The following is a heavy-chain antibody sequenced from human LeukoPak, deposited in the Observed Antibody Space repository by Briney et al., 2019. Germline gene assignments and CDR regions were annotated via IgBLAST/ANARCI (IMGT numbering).Heavy chain of an antibody. CDR2: IYSGGKT. CDR3: ARGVDRWNYFDS. J-gene: IGHJ4*01. D-gene: IGHD4-23*01. Sequence: PGGSLRLSCAASGLVVSSNFMSWVRQAPGKGLEWVSVIYSGGKTFYADSVKGRFTVSRDNSMNTLSLQMSSLRAEDTAVYYCARGVDRWNYFDSWGHGTLVTVSS. CDR1: GLVVSSNF. V-gene: IGHV3-53*01.